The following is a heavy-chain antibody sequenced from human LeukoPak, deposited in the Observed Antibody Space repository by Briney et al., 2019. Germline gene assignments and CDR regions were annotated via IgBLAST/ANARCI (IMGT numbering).Heavy chain of an antibody. J-gene: IGHJ4*02. CDR3: ARVGDSGSPFDY. Sequence: GASVKVSCKASGYTFTSYYMHWVRQAPGQGLEWMGIINPSGGSTSYAQKFQGRVTMARDTSTSTVYMEVSSLRSEDTAAYYCARVGDSGSPFDYWGQGTLVTVSS. CDR1: GYTFTSYY. V-gene: IGHV1-46*01. CDR2: INPSGGST. D-gene: IGHD3-10*01.